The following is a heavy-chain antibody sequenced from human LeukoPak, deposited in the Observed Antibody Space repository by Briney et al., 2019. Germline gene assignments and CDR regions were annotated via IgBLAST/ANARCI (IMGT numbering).Heavy chain of an antibody. CDR3: ARDRSSSSWYSDFDY. Sequence: ASVKVSCRASGYTFTGYYMHWVRQAPGQGLEWMGRINPNSGGTNYAQKFQGRVTMTRDTSISTAYMELSRLRSDDTAVYYCARDRSSSSWYSDFDYWGQGTLVTVSS. D-gene: IGHD6-13*01. CDR1: GYTFTGYY. J-gene: IGHJ4*02. CDR2: INPNSGGT. V-gene: IGHV1-2*06.